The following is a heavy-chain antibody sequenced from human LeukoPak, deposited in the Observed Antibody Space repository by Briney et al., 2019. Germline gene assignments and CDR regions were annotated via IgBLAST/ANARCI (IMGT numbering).Heavy chain of an antibody. CDR1: GFTFSNYA. D-gene: IGHD2-15*01. J-gene: IGHJ4*02. CDR3: AKGATGLRIVGDD. CDR2: ITGSGNDA. V-gene: IGHV3-23*01. Sequence: GGSLRLSCGASGFTFSNYAMTWVRQAPGKGLEWVSTITGSGNDAYYADSVKGRFTVSRDNSKNMLYLQMNSLRAEDTAVYYCAKGATGLRIVGDDWGQGTLVTVSS.